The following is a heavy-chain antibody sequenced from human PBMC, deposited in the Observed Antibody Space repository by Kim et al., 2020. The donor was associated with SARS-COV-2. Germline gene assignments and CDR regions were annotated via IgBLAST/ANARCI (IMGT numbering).Heavy chain of an antibody. J-gene: IGHJ4*02. V-gene: IGHV7-4-1*02. CDR1: GYTFSSYA. CDR3: ARDGHRDGTFDY. D-gene: IGHD1-1*01. Sequence: ASVKVSCKASGYTFSSYALNWVRQAPGQGFEWIGWIHTKTGNPTYAQDFTGRFVFSLDTSVSTAYLQVSSLKADDTAVYYCARDGHRDGTFDYWGQGTLVPVSS. CDR2: IHTKTGNP.